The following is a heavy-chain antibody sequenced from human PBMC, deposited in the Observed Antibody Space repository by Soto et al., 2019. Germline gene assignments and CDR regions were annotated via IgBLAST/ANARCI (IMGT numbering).Heavy chain of an antibody. CDR3: ARDGCTNGVCYTGWFDP. Sequence: QVQLVQSGAEVKKPGSSVKVSCKASGGTFSSYAISWVRQAPGQGLEWMGGIIPIFGTANYAQKFQGRVTITADESTSTAYVELSSLRSEDTAVYYCARDGCTNGVCYTGWFDPWGQGTLVTVSS. V-gene: IGHV1-69*01. CDR2: IIPIFGTA. J-gene: IGHJ5*02. CDR1: GGTFSSYA. D-gene: IGHD2-8*01.